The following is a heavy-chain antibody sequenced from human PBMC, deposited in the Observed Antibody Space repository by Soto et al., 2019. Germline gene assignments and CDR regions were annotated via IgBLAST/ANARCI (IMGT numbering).Heavy chain of an antibody. V-gene: IGHV3-15*07. CDR3: TTDQSGAYSGYDYGYYYYYGMDV. J-gene: IGHJ6*02. CDR2: IKSKTDGGTT. CDR1: GFTFSNAW. Sequence: GGSLRLSCAASGFTFSNAWMNWVRQAPGKGLEWVGRIKSKTDGGTTDYAAPVKGRFTISRDDSKNTLYLQMNSLKTEDTAVYYCTTDQSGAYSGYDYGYYYYYGMDVWGQGTTVTVSS. D-gene: IGHD5-12*01.